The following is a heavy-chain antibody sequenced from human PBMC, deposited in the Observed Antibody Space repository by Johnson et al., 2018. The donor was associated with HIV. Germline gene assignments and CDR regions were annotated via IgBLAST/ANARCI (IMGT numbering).Heavy chain of an antibody. Sequence: VQLVESGGDLIQPGGSLRLSCAASGFTVSSTYMSWVRQAPGKGLEWLSVIYSDGRTFYADSVKGRFTISRDSSKNTLFLHMNSLRAEDTAMYYCARRCSSSSCSHGAFDIWGQGTVVTVSS. CDR3: ARRCSSSSCSHGAFDI. J-gene: IGHJ3*02. V-gene: IGHV3-53*01. D-gene: IGHD2-2*01. CDR1: GFTVSSTY. CDR2: IYSDGRT.